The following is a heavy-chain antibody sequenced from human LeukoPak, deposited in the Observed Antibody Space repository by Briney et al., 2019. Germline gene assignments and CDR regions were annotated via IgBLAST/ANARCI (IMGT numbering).Heavy chain of an antibody. D-gene: IGHD5-12*01. J-gene: IGHJ5*02. CDR3: TRDRLSTWFDP. CDR1: GLTFTGVNY. Sequence: GASVKVSCKASGLTFTGVNYIHWVRQAPGQGPEWMGWINTNSGVTDYARKFQGRVTMTRDTSISTAYMELYRLTSDDTAMYYCTRDRLSTWFDPWGQGTLVTVSS. CDR2: INTNSGVT. V-gene: IGHV1-2*02.